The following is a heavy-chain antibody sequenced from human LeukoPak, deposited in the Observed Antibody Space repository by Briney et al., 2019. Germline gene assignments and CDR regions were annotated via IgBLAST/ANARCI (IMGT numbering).Heavy chain of an antibody. CDR3: ARAKYNRNYWDY. D-gene: IGHD1-14*01. CDR2: INHSGST. Sequence: PSETLCLTCAVYGGSFSAYYWSRIRQPPGKGLEWIEEINHSGSTNYNPSLKSRVTISVDTSKNQFSLKLSSVTAADTAVYYCARAKYNRNYWDYRGQGTLVTVSS. V-gene: IGHV4-34*01. J-gene: IGHJ4*02. CDR1: GGSFSAYY.